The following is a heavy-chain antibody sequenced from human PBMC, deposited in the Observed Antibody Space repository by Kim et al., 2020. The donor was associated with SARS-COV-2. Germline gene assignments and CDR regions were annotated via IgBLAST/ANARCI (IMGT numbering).Heavy chain of an antibody. D-gene: IGHD4-17*01. CDR1: GFTFSSYD. Sequence: GGSLRLSCAASGFTFSSYDMHWVRQATGKGLEWVSAIGTAGDTYYPGSVKGRFTISRENAKNSLYLQINSLRAGDTAVYYCARADGVGTTVTPGGMDVWGQGTTVTVSS. CDR2: IGTAGDT. CDR3: ARADGVGTTVTPGGMDV. V-gene: IGHV3-13*01. J-gene: IGHJ6*02.